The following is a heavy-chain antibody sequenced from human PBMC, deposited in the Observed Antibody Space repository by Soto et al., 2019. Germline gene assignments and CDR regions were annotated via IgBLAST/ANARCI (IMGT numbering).Heavy chain of an antibody. D-gene: IGHD3-22*01. Sequence: EVPLVESGGGLVQPGGSLKLSCAASGFTFSGSAMHWVRQASGKGLEWVGRIRSKANSYATAYAASVKGRFTISRDDSKNTAYLQMNSLKTEDTAVYYCTSTPYYDSSGYYGPPYWGQGTLVTVSS. CDR2: IRSKANSYAT. CDR1: GFTFSGSA. V-gene: IGHV3-73*02. J-gene: IGHJ4*02. CDR3: TSTPYYDSSGYYGPPY.